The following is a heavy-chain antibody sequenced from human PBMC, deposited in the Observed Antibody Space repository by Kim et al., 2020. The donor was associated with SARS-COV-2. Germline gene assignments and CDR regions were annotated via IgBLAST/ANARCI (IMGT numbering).Heavy chain of an antibody. Sequence: SETLSLTCAVYGGSFSGYYWSWIRQPPGKGLEWIGEINHSGSTNYNPSLKSRVTISVDTSKNQFSLKLSSVTAADTAVYYCAGGYCSGGSCYPHWFDPWGQGTLVTVSS. CDR3: AGGYCSGGSCYPHWFDP. V-gene: IGHV4-34*01. CDR1: GGSFSGYY. D-gene: IGHD2-15*01. J-gene: IGHJ5*02. CDR2: INHSGST.